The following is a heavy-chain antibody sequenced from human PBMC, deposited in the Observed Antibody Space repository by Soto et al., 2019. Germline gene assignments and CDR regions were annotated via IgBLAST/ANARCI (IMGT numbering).Heavy chain of an antibody. CDR2: LNPMSGST. D-gene: IGHD6-6*01. CDR1: GYIFINYY. Sequence: ASVKVSCKTSGYIFINYYIHWVRQAPGQGLEWVALLNPMSGSTNYAQKLQGRVTVTSDTSTSTVYMELSSLRSDDTAVYYCARDEGVAARPSPYDAFDIWGQGTMVTVSS. CDR3: ARDEGVAARPSPYDAFDI. J-gene: IGHJ3*02. V-gene: IGHV1-46*04.